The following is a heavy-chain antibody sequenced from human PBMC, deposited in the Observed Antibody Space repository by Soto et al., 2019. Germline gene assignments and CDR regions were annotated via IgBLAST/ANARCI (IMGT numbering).Heavy chain of an antibody. CDR2: SYYSGTS. J-gene: IGHJ5*02. Sequence: SETLSLTCTVSGGSIRVQSYYWTWIRQTPGKGLEWVGSSYYSGTSYFNPALKGRVTISVDTSTNQFSRRLTSVTAADTAVYYFTRRYNWSDYYFDPWGHGTLVTV. CDR3: TRRYNWSDYYFDP. CDR1: GGSIRVQSYY. V-gene: IGHV4-39*01. D-gene: IGHD1-20*01.